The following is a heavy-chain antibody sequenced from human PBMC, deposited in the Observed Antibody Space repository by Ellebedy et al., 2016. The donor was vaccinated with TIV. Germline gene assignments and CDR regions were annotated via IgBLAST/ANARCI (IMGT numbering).Heavy chain of an antibody. CDR2: IYYSGST. J-gene: IGHJ2*01. D-gene: IGHD2-2*01. V-gene: IGHV4-59*01. CDR1: GGSISSYY. Sequence: SETLSLTXTVSGGSISSYYWSWIRQPPGKGLEWIGYIYYSGSTNYNPSLKSRVTISVDTSKNQFSLKLSSVTAADTAVYYCARGGYCSSTSCYEWYFDLWGRGTLVTVSS. CDR3: ARGGYCSSTSCYEWYFDL.